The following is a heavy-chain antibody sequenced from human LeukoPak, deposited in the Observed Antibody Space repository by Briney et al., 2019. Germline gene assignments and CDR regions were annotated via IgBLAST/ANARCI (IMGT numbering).Heavy chain of an antibody. J-gene: IGHJ6*03. V-gene: IGHV4-59*01. CDR3: ARVRAVVGATGADYYYYYMDV. D-gene: IGHD1-26*01. Sequence: SETLSLTCTVSGGSISSYYWSWIRQPPGKGLEWIGYIYYSGSTNYNPSLKSRVTISVDTSKNQFSLKLSSVTAADTAVYYCARVRAVVGATGADYYYYYMDVWGKGTTVTVSS. CDR1: GGSISSYY. CDR2: IYYSGST.